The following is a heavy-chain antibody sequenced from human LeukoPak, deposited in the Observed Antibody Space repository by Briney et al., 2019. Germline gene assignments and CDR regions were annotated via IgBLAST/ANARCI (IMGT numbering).Heavy chain of an antibody. D-gene: IGHD4-17*01. CDR2: IRYDGSNK. J-gene: IGHJ3*02. CDR1: GFTFSRYG. V-gene: IGHV3-33*01. Sequence: GGSLRLSWAASGFTFSRYGIHWVRQAPGKGREWVAVIRYDGSNKYYADSVKGRITISRDNFKNTLYLQMNSLRAEDTAVYYCARYDGDATNAFDIWGQGTMVAVSS. CDR3: ARYDGDATNAFDI.